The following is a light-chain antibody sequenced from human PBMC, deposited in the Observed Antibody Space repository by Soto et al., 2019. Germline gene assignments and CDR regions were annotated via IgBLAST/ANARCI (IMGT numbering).Light chain of an antibody. CDR3: QTWGTGIQGV. V-gene: IGLV4-69*01. Sequence: QPVLTQSPSASASLGASVKLTCTLSSGHSSYAIAWHQQQPEKGPRYLMKLNSDGSHSKGDGIPDRFSGSSSGPERYLTISSLQSEDEADYYCQTWGTGIQGVFGGGTKLTVL. J-gene: IGLJ3*02. CDR1: SGHSSYA. CDR2: LNSDGSH.